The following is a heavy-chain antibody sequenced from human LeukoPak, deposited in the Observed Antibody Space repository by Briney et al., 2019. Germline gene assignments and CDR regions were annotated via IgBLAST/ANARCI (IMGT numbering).Heavy chain of an antibody. V-gene: IGHV1-2*02. Sequence: ASVKVSCKASGYTFTDYYIHWVRQAPGQGLEWMAWINPNTGGTNYAQKFQGRVTMTRDTSISTAYMELSSLRSDDTAVYYCARARTGLTGPRYYFDYWGQGTLVTVSS. CDR3: ARARTGLTGPRYYFDY. D-gene: IGHD3-9*01. J-gene: IGHJ4*02. CDR2: INPNTGGT. CDR1: GYTFTDYY.